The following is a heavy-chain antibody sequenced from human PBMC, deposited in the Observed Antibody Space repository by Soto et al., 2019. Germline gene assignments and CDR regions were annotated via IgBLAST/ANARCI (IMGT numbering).Heavy chain of an antibody. CDR2: IIPIFGTA. CDR3: ARVREPDPKHAEYYYYGMDV. Sequence: QVQLVQSGAEVKKPGSSVKVSCKASGGTFSSYAISWVRQAPGQGLEWMGGIIPIFGTANYAQKFQGRVTITADESTSTAYNDLSSLRSDDTAMYYCARVREPDPKHAEYYYYGMDVWGQGTTVTVYS. J-gene: IGHJ6*02. V-gene: IGHV1-69*01. CDR1: GGTFSSYA.